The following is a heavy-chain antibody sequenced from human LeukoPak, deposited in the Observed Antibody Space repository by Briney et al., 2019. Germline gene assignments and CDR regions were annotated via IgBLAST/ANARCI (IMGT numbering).Heavy chain of an antibody. J-gene: IGHJ4*02. CDR2: ISGSDGST. V-gene: IGHV3-23*01. CDR1: GFTSSSHS. D-gene: IGHD2-15*01. CDR3: AKGVGYCSGGSCQQFDY. Sequence: GGSLRLSCAASGFTSSSHSMNWVRQAPGKGLKWVSAISGSDGSTYYADSVKGRITISRDNSKNTLYLQMNSLRAEDTAVYYCAKGVGYCSGGSCQQFDYWGQGTLVTVSS.